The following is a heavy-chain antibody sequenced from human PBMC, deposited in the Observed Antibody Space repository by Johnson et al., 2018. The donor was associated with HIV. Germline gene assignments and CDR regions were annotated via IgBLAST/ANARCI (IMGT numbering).Heavy chain of an antibody. CDR3: AKDNMVGANHDAFDI. V-gene: IGHV3-66*01. CDR2: IHSDETDT. CDR1: GFTVSSNY. D-gene: IGHD1-26*01. J-gene: IGHJ3*02. Sequence: VQLVESGGGLVQPGGSLRLSCAASGFTVSSNYMSWVRQAPGKGLEWVSHIHSDETDTTYADSVKGRFTISRDNSKNSLYLQMNSLRAEDTAVYYCAKDNMVGANHDAFDIWGQGTMVTVSS.